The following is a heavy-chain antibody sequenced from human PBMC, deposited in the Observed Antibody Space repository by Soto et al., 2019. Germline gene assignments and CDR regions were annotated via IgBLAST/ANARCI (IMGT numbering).Heavy chain of an antibody. CDR1: GFTFISHT. CDR3: SREVQPVFRREYDY. V-gene: IGHV3-21*04. CDR2: ISGSGSP. J-gene: IGHJ4*02. Sequence: EVQLVESGGGLVKPGGSLGLSCAVSGFTFISHTLNWVRQAPGKGLEWVASISGSGSPYYADSVKGRFTISRDNAQNSLYLQMSSLRAEDTAVYYCSREVQPVFRREYDYWGQGTLVTVSS.